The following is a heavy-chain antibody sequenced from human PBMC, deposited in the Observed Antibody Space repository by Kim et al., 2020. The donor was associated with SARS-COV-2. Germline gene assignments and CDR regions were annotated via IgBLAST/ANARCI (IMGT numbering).Heavy chain of an antibody. V-gene: IGHV3-9*01. CDR2: ISWNSDTL. CDR3: VKDITPLLARGVNGFDV. J-gene: IGHJ3*01. D-gene: IGHD3-10*01. Sequence: GGSLRLSCVGSGLNFDDYAMHWVRQVPGKGLEWVSGISWNSDTLDYVASVKGRFSIARDNAKNSLYLEMNGLRPEDTALYFCVKDITPLLARGVNGFDVWGQGTVVPVSS. CDR1: GLNFDDYA.